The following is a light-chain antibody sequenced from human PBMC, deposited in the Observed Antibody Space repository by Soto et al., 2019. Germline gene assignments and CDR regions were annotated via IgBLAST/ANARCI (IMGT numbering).Light chain of an antibody. CDR1: SSNIGAGYD. CDR2: GNS. V-gene: IGLV1-40*01. CDR3: QSYDSSLSAL. Sequence: QSALTQPPSVSGAPGQRVTISCTGSSSNIGAGYDVHWYQQLPGTAPKLLIYGNSNRPSVVPDRFSGSKSGTSASLAITGLQAEDEADYYCQSYDSSLSALFGGGTQLTVL. J-gene: IGLJ3*02.